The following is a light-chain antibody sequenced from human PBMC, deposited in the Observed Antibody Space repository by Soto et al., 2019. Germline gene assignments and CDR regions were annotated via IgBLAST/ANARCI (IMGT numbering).Light chain of an antibody. CDR1: SSDVGGYNY. CDR2: DVS. Sequence: QSALTQPASGSGSHGQSITISCTGTSSDVGGYNYVSWYQQHPGKAPKLMIYDVSNRPSGVSNRFSGSKSGNTASLTISGLQAEDEADYYCSSYTSSSSYVFGTGTKVTVL. CDR3: SSYTSSSSYV. J-gene: IGLJ1*01. V-gene: IGLV2-14*01.